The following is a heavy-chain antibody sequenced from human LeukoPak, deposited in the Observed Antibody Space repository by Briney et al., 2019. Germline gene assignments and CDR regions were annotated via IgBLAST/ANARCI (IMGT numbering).Heavy chain of an antibody. Sequence: SETLSLTCSVSGGSISTYKWSWIRQPPGKGLGWIGYIYNSGSTVYNPSLKSRATMSIDTSKNQFSLGLTSVIAADTAVYYCARGPGVYSGYDWDYWGQGTLVTVYS. CDR2: IYNSGST. CDR3: ARGPGVYSGYDWDY. D-gene: IGHD5-12*01. J-gene: IGHJ4*01. V-gene: IGHV4-59*08. CDR1: GGSISTYK.